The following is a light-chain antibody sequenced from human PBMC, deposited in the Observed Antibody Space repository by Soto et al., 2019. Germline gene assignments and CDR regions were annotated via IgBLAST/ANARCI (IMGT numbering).Light chain of an antibody. Sequence: QPALTQPASVSGSPGQSITISCTATTSDVGDYNYVSWYQQYPGKAPKPIIYNVSNRPSGVSNRFSGSKSGDTASLTISGLQAEDEADYYCSSYTSRSSVIFGGGTQLTVL. CDR3: SSYTSRSSVI. CDR1: TSDVGDYNY. CDR2: NVS. V-gene: IGLV2-14*01. J-gene: IGLJ2*01.